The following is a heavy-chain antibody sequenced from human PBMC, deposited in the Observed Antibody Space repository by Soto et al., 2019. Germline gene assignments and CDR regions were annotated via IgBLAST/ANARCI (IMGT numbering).Heavy chain of an antibody. V-gene: IGHV1-69*13. CDR3: AGPPELTRIYRYCRLDV. D-gene: IGHD1-7*01. Sequence: SVKVSCKASGGTFSSYAISWVRQAPGQGLEWMGGIIPIFGTANYAQKFQGRVTITADESTSTAYMELSSLRSEDTAVYYCAGPPELTRIYRYCRLDVWGQGTTVTVSS. J-gene: IGHJ6*02. CDR2: IIPIFGTA. CDR1: GGTFSSYA.